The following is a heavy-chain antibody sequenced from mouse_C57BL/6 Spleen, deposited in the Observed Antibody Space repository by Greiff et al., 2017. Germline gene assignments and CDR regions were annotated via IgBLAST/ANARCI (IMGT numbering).Heavy chain of an antibody. Sequence: EVKVEESGGGLVQPGGSMKLSCAASGFTFSDAWMDWVRQSPEKGLEWVAEIRNKANNHATYYAESVKGRFTISRDDSKSSVYLQMNSLRAEDTGIYYCTRVYYYGSSPFYAMDYWGQGTSVTVSS. CDR3: TRVYYYGSSPFYAMDY. J-gene: IGHJ4*01. CDR2: IRNKANNHAT. V-gene: IGHV6-6*01. CDR1: GFTFSDAW. D-gene: IGHD1-1*01.